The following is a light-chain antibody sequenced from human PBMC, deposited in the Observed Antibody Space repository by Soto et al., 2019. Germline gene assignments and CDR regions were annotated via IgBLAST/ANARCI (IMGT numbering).Light chain of an antibody. CDR2: LAS. CDR3: QQYGSSPPWT. J-gene: IGKJ1*01. Sequence: EIVLSQSPCSVPLSPRERATLSCRASQSVSSSYLAWYQQKPGQAPRLLIYLASSRATGIADRFSGSGSGTDFTLTISRLEPEDFAVYYCQQYGSSPPWTFGQGTKV. CDR1: QSVSSSY. V-gene: IGKV3-20*01.